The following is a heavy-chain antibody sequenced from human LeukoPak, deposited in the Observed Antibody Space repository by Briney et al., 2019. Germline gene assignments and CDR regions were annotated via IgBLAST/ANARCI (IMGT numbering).Heavy chain of an antibody. D-gene: IGHD6-19*01. V-gene: IGHV3-74*01. CDR1: GFTFTTFW. CDR3: ARAVAGRVDY. J-gene: IGHJ4*02. CDR2: INHDGSST. Sequence: GGSLRLSCATSGFTFTTFWMHWVRQAPGKGLVWVSRINHDGSSTSYADSVKGRFTISRDNAKNSLYLQMNSLRAEDTALYYCARAVAGRVDYWGQGTLVTVSS.